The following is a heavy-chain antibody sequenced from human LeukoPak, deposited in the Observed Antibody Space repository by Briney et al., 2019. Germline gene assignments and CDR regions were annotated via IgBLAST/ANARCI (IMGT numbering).Heavy chain of an antibody. V-gene: IGHV3-23*01. CDR1: GFTFSSHG. CDR3: AKDDAWGRFYH. J-gene: IGHJ1*01. Sequence: GGSLRLSCAASGFTFSSHGMNWVRQAPGKGLEWVSGSSSIGGRTYCADSVKGRFTVTRDNSRNTLHLQMNSLRVEDTGVYYCAKDDAWGRFYHWGQGTLVTVSS. D-gene: IGHD3-16*01. CDR2: SSSIGGRT.